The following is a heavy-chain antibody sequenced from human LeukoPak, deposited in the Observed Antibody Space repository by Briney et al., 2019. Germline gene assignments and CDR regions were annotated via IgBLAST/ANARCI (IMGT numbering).Heavy chain of an antibody. CDR1: GYTFTSYY. V-gene: IGHV1-46*01. CDR3: ARDPVTTIGFDY. J-gene: IGHJ4*02. D-gene: IGHD4-17*01. Sequence: ASVKVSCKASGYTFTSYYMHWVRQAPGQGLEWMGIINPSGGSTSYAQKFQGRVTMTRDMSTSTVYMELSSLRSEDTAVYYCARDPVTTIGFDYWGRGTLVTVSS. CDR2: INPSGGST.